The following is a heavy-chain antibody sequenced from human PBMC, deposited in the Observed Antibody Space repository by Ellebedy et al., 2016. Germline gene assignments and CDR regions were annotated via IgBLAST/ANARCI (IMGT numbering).Heavy chain of an antibody. J-gene: IGHJ3*02. CDR1: GFTFSSYA. CDR3: ARDGSRSGGAGAFDI. CDR2: ISGSGGST. Sequence: GGSLRLXXAASGFTFSSYAMSWVRQAPGKGLEWVSAISGSGGSTYYADSVKGRFTISRDNSKNTLYLQMNSLRAEDTAVYYCARDGSRSGGAGAFDIWGQGTMVTVSS. D-gene: IGHD3-10*01. V-gene: IGHV3-23*01.